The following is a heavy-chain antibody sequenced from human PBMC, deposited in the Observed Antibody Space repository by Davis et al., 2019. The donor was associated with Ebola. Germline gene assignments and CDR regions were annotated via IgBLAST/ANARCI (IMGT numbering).Heavy chain of an antibody. Sequence: MPGGSLRLSCAVSGGSISSYYWDWIRQPPGKGLEWIGSIYYSGSTYYNPSLKSRVTISVDTSKNQFSLKLSSVTAADTAVYYCARRSSSWQRFDPWGQGTLVTVSS. J-gene: IGHJ5*02. V-gene: IGHV4-39*01. CDR3: ARRSSSWQRFDP. CDR2: IYYSGST. D-gene: IGHD6-13*01. CDR1: GGSISSYY.